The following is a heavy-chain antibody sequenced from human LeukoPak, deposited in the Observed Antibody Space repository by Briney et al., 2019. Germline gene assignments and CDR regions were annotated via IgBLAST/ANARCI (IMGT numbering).Heavy chain of an antibody. J-gene: IGHJ5*02. Sequence: GGSLRLSCAASGFTFDDYAMHWVRQAPGKGLEWVSGISWNSGSIGYADSVKGRFTISRDNAKNSLYLQMNSLRAEDTAVYYCAREVARAFDPWGQGTLVTVSS. CDR2: ISWNSGSI. CDR1: GFTFDDYA. CDR3: AREVARAFDP. D-gene: IGHD5-12*01. V-gene: IGHV3-9*01.